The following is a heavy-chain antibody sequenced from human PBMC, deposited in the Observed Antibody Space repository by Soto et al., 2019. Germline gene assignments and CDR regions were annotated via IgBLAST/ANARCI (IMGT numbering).Heavy chain of an antibody. CDR1: GGSISSYY. D-gene: IGHD3-10*01. Sequence: PSETLSLTCTVSGGSISSYYWSWIRQPPGKGLEWIGYIYYSGSTNYNPSLKSRVTISVDTSKNQFSLKLSSVTAADTAVYYCARTYYYGSGSSDYWGQGTLVYGSS. CDR3: ARTYYYGSGSSDY. CDR2: IYYSGST. J-gene: IGHJ4*02. V-gene: IGHV4-59*01.